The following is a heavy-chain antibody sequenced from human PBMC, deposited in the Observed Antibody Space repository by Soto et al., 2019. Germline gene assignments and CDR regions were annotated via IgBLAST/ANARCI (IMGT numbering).Heavy chain of an antibody. Sequence: GSLSLSCAASGFTFSSYAMSWVRQAPGKGLEWVSAISGSGGSTYYADSVKGRFTISRDNSKNTLYLQMNSLRAEDTAVYYCAKDYYGSGRHYYGMDVWGQGTTVTVSS. D-gene: IGHD3-10*01. CDR2: ISGSGGST. J-gene: IGHJ6*02. V-gene: IGHV3-23*01. CDR1: GFTFSSYA. CDR3: AKDYYGSGRHYYGMDV.